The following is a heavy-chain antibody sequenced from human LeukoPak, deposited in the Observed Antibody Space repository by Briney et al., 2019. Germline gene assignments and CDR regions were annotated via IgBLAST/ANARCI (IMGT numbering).Heavy chain of an antibody. V-gene: IGHV1-69*13. CDR3: ARGADYYDSSGYYFAYYAEFDY. Sequence: GASVKVSCKASGGTFSSYAISWVRQAPGQGLEWMGGIIPIFGTANYAQKFQGRVTITADESTSTAYMELSSLRSEDTAVYYCARGADYYDSSGYYFAYYAEFDYWGQGTLVTVSS. J-gene: IGHJ4*02. CDR2: IIPIFGTA. CDR1: GGTFSSYA. D-gene: IGHD3-22*01.